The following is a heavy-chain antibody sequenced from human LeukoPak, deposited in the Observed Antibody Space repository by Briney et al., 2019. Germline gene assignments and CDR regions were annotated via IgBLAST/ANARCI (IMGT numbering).Heavy chain of an antibody. CDR2: IIPILGIA. V-gene: IGHV1-69*04. CDR1: GGTFSSYA. CDR3: ARNVVGATPGAIDY. J-gene: IGHJ4*02. D-gene: IGHD1-26*01. Sequence: ASVKVSCKASGGTFSSYAISWVRQAPGQGLEWMGRIIPILGIANYAQKLQGRVTMTTDTSTSTAYMELRSLRSDDTAVYYCARNVVGATPGAIDYWGQGTLVTVSS.